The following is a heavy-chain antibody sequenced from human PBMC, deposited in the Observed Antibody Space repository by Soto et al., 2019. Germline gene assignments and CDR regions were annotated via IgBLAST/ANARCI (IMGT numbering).Heavy chain of an antibody. Sequence: PGGSHRHSCAASGFTCRSYAMSWVRQAPGKGLEWVSAISGSGGSTYYADSVKGRFTIPRDNSKNTLYLQMNSLRAEDTAVYYCAKACKAGTTCYDYWGQGTLLTVSS. CDR2: ISGSGGST. J-gene: IGHJ4*02. D-gene: IGHD1-7*01. CDR3: AKACKAGTTCYDY. CDR1: GFTCRSYA. V-gene: IGHV3-23*01.